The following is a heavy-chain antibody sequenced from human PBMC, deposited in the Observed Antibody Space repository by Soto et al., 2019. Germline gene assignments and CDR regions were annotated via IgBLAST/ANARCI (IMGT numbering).Heavy chain of an antibody. J-gene: IGHJ4*02. D-gene: IGHD3-22*01. CDR1: GDTFSRYV. CDR3: ARFYYDSSGPFSFDY. CDR2: ITPIIGTT. V-gene: IGHV1-69*13. Sequence: ASVKVSCKASGDTFSRYVISWVRQAPGQGLEWMGGITPIIGTTSYTQKFQGRVTITADDSTSTAYMELNRLRSEDTAVYYCARFYYDSSGPFSFDYWGQGTLVTVSS.